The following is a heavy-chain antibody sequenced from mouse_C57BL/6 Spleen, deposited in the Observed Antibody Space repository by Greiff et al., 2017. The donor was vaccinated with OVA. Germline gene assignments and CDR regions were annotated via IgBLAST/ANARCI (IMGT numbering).Heavy chain of an antibody. Sequence: VQLQQPGAELVKPGASVKMSCKASGYTFTSYWITWVKQRPGQGLEWIGDIYPGSGSTNYNEKFKSKATLTVDTSSSTAYMQLSSLTSEDSAVYYCARWDYYSNPFAMDYWGQGTSVTVSS. CDR3: ARWDYYSNPFAMDY. J-gene: IGHJ4*01. V-gene: IGHV1-55*01. D-gene: IGHD2-5*01. CDR2: IYPGSGST. CDR1: GYTFTSYW.